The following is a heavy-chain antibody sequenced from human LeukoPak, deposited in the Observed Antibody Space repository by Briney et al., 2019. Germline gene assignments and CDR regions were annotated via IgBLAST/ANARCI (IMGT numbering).Heavy chain of an antibody. CDR3: AKVKGVAAQEFDY. D-gene: IGHD6-6*01. CDR2: IKQDGSEK. V-gene: IGHV3-7*03. J-gene: IGHJ4*02. Sequence: GGSLRLSCAASGFTFSSYWMSWVRQAPGEGLEWVANIKQDGSEKYYVDSVKGRFTISRDNAKNTLYLQMNSLRAEDTAVYYCAKVKGVAAQEFDYWGQGTLVTVSS. CDR1: GFTFSSYW.